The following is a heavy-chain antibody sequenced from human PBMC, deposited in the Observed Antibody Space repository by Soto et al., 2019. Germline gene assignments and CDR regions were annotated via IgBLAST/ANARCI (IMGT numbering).Heavy chain of an antibody. Sequence: GGSLRLSCAASGFTFSSYEMNWVRQAPGKGLEWVSYISSSGSTIYYADSVKGRFTISRDNAKNSLYLQMNSLRAEDTAVYYCARALNTQVGGLDVWGQGTTVTVSS. D-gene: IGHD3-16*01. V-gene: IGHV3-48*03. CDR1: GFTFSSYE. CDR2: ISSSGSTI. CDR3: ARALNTQVGGLDV. J-gene: IGHJ6*02.